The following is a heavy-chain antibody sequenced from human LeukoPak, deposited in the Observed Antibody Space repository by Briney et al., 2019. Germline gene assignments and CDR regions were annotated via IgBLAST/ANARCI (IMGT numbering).Heavy chain of an antibody. CDR3: AKPTKTDYADY. CDR1: GFTFSSYG. Sequence: GGSLRLSCAASGFTFSSYGMNWVRQAPGKGLEWVSAISGSGGNTYYADSVKGRFTISRDNSKNTLYLQMNSLRAEDTALYYCAKPTKTDYADYWGQGTLVTVSS. CDR2: ISGSGGNT. V-gene: IGHV3-23*01. D-gene: IGHD1-14*01. J-gene: IGHJ4*02.